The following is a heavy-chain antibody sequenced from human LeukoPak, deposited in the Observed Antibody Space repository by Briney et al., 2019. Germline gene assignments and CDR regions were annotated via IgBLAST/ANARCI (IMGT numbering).Heavy chain of an antibody. CDR2: ISGSGGST. V-gene: IGHV3-23*01. CDR3: AKNPLNYYGSGSPSAFDY. Sequence: GGSLRLSCAASGFTFSSYAMSWVRPAPGKGLEGVSSISGSGGSTYYADSVKGRFTISRDNSKNTLYLQMNSLRAEDTAVYYCAKNPLNYYGSGSPSAFDYWGQGTLVTVSS. J-gene: IGHJ4*02. D-gene: IGHD3-10*01. CDR1: GFTFSSYA.